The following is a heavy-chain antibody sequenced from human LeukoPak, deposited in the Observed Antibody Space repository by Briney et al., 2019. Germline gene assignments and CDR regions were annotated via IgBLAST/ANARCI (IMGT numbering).Heavy chain of an antibody. D-gene: IGHD3-22*01. J-gene: IGHJ3*02. V-gene: IGHV1-69*06. CDR1: GGTFSSYA. CDR2: IIPIFVTP. CDR3: AADTYDSTYDAFDI. Sequence: SVKVSCKASGGTFSSYAISWVRQAPGQGLEWMGAIIPIFVTPNYAQKFQGRVTITADKSTSTAYIELSSLRSEDTAVYYCAADTYDSTYDAFDIWGQGTMVTVSS.